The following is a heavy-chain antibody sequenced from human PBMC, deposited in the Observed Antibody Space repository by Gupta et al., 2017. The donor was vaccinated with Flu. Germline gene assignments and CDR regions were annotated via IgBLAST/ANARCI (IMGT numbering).Heavy chain of an antibody. Sequence: EVQLVESGGGLVQPGGSLRLSCEASGFTFSNYLMHWFRQSPGKGLEWVTRILSDGSKTDYADSVQGRFSMSRDNVNNMLFLQMTSLGPDDTAVYYCGREPLEPLAGAFDYWGQGALVTVSS. J-gene: IGHJ4*02. CDR3: GREPLEPLAGAFDY. V-gene: IGHV3-74*01. CDR2: ILSDGSKT. D-gene: IGHD6-19*01. CDR1: GFTFSNYL.